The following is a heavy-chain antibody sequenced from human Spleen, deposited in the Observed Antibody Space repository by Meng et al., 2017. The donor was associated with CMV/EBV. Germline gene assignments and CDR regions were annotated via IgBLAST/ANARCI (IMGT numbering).Heavy chain of an antibody. CDR3: ARDVGAATGRGDWFDP. J-gene: IGHJ5*02. D-gene: IGHD6-13*01. Sequence: GEPLKISCAASGFSVSYNYISWVRQAPGKGLEWVSVIYSGGSTYYAGSVKGRFTISRDDSKNTVYLQMNSLRAEDTAMYYCARDVGAATGRGDWFDPWGQGILVTVSS. CDR1: GFSVSYNY. V-gene: IGHV3-53*01. CDR2: IYSGGST.